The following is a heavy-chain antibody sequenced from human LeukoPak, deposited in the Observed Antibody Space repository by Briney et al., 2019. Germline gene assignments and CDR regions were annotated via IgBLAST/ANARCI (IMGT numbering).Heavy chain of an antibody. CDR3: ASGSYGQFDY. J-gene: IGHJ4*02. D-gene: IGHD5-18*01. CDR2: ISSGSSTI. Sequence: SGGSLRLSCAATGFTFSPYSMNWVRQAPGKGLEWVSYISSGSSTIYYADSVKGRFTISRDNAKNSLYLQMNSLRDEDTAVYYCASGSYGQFDYWGQGTLVTVPS. CDR1: GFTFSPYS. V-gene: IGHV3-48*02.